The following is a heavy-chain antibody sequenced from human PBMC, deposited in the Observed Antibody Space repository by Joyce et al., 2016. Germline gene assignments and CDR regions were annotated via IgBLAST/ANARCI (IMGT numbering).Heavy chain of an antibody. V-gene: IGHV3-30*03. D-gene: IGHD6-13*01. CDR3: ARALGWDSNSCHDY. CDR2: ISYDGSNK. Sequence: QVQLVESGGGVVQPGRSLRLSCAASGFTFSNYGMHWVRQAPGKGVEWVAVISYDGSNKYYVDSGKGRCTISRDNSKNTLYLQMNSLRPEETAVYYCARALGWDSNSCHDYWGQGTLVTVSS. J-gene: IGHJ4*02. CDR1: GFTFSNYG.